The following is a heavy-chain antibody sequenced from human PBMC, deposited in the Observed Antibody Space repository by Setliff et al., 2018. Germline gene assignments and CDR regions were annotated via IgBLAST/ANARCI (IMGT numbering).Heavy chain of an antibody. V-gene: IGHV3-72*01. Sequence: LSLTCAASGFIVSDYYVDWIRQAPGKGLEWVGRTRDKTNRYITEYAASVRGRFTISRDASKNSLFLQMTNLKTEDTAVYYCVRAAAGLDIWSQKIVVTVSS. CDR3: VRAAAGLDI. CDR1: GFIVSDYY. CDR2: TRDKTNRYIT. D-gene: IGHD3-16*01. J-gene: IGHJ4*02.